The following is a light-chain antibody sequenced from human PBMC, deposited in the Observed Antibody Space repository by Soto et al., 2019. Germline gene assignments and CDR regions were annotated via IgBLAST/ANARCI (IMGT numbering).Light chain of an antibody. V-gene: IGKV3-20*01. CDR1: HTVRSSS. CDR3: QQYNNLLST. J-gene: IGKJ1*01. CDR2: SAS. Sequence: DIVVTQSPGTLSLSPGERATLSCRASHTVRSSSLAWYQQTPGQAPRLLIYSASRRPTDIPVRFSGSGSGAEFTLTISSLQSEDFAIYYCQQYNNLLSTFGQGTKVDIK.